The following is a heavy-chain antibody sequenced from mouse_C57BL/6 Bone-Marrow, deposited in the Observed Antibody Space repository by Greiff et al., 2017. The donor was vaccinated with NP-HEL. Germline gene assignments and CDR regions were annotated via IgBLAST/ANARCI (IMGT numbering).Heavy chain of an antibody. J-gene: IGHJ4*01. V-gene: IGHV1-81*01. D-gene: IGHD3-2*02. CDR2: IYPRSGNT. CDR1: GYTFTSYG. CDR3: ARKSGSAMDY. Sequence: VQLVESGAELARPGASVKLSCKASGYTFTSYGISWVKQRTGQGLEWIGEIYPRSGNTYYNEKFKGKATLTADKSSSTAYMELRSLTSEDSAVYFCARKSGSAMDYWGQGTSVTVSS.